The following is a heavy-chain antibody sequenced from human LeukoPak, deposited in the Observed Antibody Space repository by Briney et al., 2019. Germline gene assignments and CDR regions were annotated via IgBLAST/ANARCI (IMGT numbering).Heavy chain of an antibody. J-gene: IGHJ5*02. CDR2: TDPNDSDT. D-gene: IGHD3-16*01. V-gene: IGHV5-51*01. CDR3: VRGRGYYDSYNGYYDPDNWFET. CDR1: GYTFSKYW. Sequence: GESLKISCKTSGYTFSKYWIGWVRQKSGKGLEWMGITDPNDSDTRYSPSFQGPVTISADTSTSTAYLQWSSLMASDTAMYYCVRGRGYYDSYNGYYDPDNWFETWGQGTLVTVSS.